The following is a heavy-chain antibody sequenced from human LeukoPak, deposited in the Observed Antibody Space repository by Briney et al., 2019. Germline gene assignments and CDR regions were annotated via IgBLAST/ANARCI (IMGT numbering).Heavy chain of an antibody. Sequence: ASVKVSCKASGYTFTGYYMHWVRQAPGQGLEWMGWINPNSGGTNYAQKFQGRVTMTRDTSISTAYMELSRLRSDDTAVYNCARDRVAVAGMPNWFDPWGQGTLVTVSS. CDR1: GYTFTGYY. V-gene: IGHV1-2*02. CDR3: ARDRVAVAGMPNWFDP. D-gene: IGHD6-19*01. CDR2: INPNSGGT. J-gene: IGHJ5*02.